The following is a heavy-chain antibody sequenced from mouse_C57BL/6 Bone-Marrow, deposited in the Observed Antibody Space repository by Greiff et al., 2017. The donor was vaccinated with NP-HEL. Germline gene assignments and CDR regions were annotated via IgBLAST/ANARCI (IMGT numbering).Heavy chain of an antibody. CDR3: ARWRLLRRRAYFDY. V-gene: IGHV1-81*01. CDR2: IYPRSGNT. Sequence: QVQLQQSGAELARPGASVKLSCKASGYTFTSYGISWVKQRTGQGLEWIGEIYPRSGNTYYNEKFKGKATLTADKSSSTAYMELRSLTSEDSAVYFCARWRLLRRRAYFDYWGKGTTLTVAS. CDR1: GYTFTSYG. D-gene: IGHD1-2*01. J-gene: IGHJ2*01.